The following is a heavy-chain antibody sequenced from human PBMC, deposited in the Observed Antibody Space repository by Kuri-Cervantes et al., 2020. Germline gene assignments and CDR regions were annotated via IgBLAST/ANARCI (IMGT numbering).Heavy chain of an antibody. D-gene: IGHD6-13*01. CDR1: GYTFTSYG. CDR2: ISAYNGNT. CDR3: ARDARALAAADTDEFDF. V-gene: IGHV1-18*01. Sequence: ASVKVSCKASGYTFTSYGISWVRQAPGQGLEWMGWISAYNGNTNYAQKLQGRVTMTTDTSTSTAYMELRSLRSDDTAVYYCARDARALAAADTDEFDFWGQGTLVTVSS. J-gene: IGHJ4*02.